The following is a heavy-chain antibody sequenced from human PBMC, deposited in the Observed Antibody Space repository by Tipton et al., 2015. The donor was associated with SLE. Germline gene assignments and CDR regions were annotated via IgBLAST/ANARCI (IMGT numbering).Heavy chain of an antibody. V-gene: IGHV4-59*11. CDR1: GGSISSHY. Sequence: TLSLTCTVSGGSISSHYWSWIRQPPGKGLEWLGYIYYSGSTNYNPSLKSRVTISVDTSKNQFSLKLSSVTAADTAVYYGARFPIAVAGRDYYYGMDVWGQGTTVTVSS. J-gene: IGHJ6*02. CDR2: IYYSGST. CDR3: ARFPIAVAGRDYYYGMDV. D-gene: IGHD6-19*01.